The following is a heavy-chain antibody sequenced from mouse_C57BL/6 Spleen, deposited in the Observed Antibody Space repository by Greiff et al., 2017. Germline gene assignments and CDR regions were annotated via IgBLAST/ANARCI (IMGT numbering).Heavy chain of an antibody. Sequence: VQLKQSGAELVRPGASVKLSCKASGYTFTDSYINWVKQRPGQGLEWIARIYPGSGNTYYNEKFKGKATLTAEKSSSTAYMQLSSLTSEDSAVYFCAPDLTVVGAMDYWGQGTSVTVSS. J-gene: IGHJ4*01. V-gene: IGHV1-76*01. CDR3: APDLTVVGAMDY. D-gene: IGHD1-1*01. CDR2: IYPGSGNT. CDR1: GYTFTDSY.